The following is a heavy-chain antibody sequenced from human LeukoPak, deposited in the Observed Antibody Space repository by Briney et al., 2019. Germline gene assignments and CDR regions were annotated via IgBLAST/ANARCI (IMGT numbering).Heavy chain of an antibody. CDR3: ATEGFTMVRGVIIIDLDFQH. J-gene: IGHJ1*01. CDR2: FDPEDGKT. CDR1: GYTLTELS. D-gene: IGHD3-10*01. Sequence: GASVKVSCKVSGYTLTELSMHWVRQAPGKGLEWMGGFDPEDGKTIYAQKFKGRVTMTEDSYTDTAYMELSSLRSEDTAVYYCATEGFTMVRGVIIIDLDFQHWGQGTLVTVSS. V-gene: IGHV1-24*01.